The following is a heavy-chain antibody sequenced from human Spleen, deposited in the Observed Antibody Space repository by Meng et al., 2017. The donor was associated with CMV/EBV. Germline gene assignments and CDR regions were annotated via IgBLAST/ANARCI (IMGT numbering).Heavy chain of an antibody. CDR1: GFTVSSNY. CDR2: IYSGGST. D-gene: IGHD3-10*01. J-gene: IGHJ4*02. CDR3: SKMGSILIGGGNDY. V-gene: IGHV3-53*01. Sequence: GGSLRLSCAASGFTVSSNYMSWVRQAPGKGLEWVSVIYSGGSTYYADSVKGRFTISRDNSKNRLYLQMNSLRAEDTAVYYCSKMGSILIGGGNDYWGQGTLVTVSS.